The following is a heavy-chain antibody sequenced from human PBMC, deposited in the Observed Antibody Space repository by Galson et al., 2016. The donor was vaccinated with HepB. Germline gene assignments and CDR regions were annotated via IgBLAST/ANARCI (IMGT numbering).Heavy chain of an antibody. CDR2: ISSSSSYI. Sequence: SLRLSCAVSELSIISSAMNWVRQAPGKGLEWVSPISSSSSYIYYADSVKGRFTISRDNAKNSLYLQMNSLRAEDTAVYYCAGGILTGYPYYFDYWGQGTLVTVSS. D-gene: IGHD3-9*01. CDR3: AGGILTGYPYYFDY. CDR1: ELSIISSA. V-gene: IGHV3-21*01. J-gene: IGHJ4*02.